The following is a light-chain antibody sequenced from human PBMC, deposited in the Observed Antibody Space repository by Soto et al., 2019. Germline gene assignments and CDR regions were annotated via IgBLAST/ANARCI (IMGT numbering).Light chain of an antibody. CDR3: SSYTDSSTYV. Sequence: QSVLTQPASVSGSLGQSITISCTGTGSDVGAYNSVSWYQQHPGKAPKLIIFEFFNRPSGASTRFSGSKSGNTASLTISGLQADDEADYYCSSYTDSSTYVFGTGTKVTVL. J-gene: IGLJ1*01. CDR1: GSDVGAYNS. V-gene: IGLV2-14*01. CDR2: EFF.